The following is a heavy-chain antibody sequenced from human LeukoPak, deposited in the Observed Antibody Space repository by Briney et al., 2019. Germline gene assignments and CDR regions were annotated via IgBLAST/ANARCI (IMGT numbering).Heavy chain of an antibody. V-gene: IGHV1-69*06. CDR1: RGTFSTYA. CDR3: ARVPVWFGEVTNWFDP. CDR2: IIPIFCTA. J-gene: IGHJ5*02. D-gene: IGHD3-10*01. Sequence: GSAVKVSCKACRGTFSTYAISWVRQAPGQGRDGMGGIIPIFCTANYAQKFQGRVTITADKSTSTAYMELSSLRSEDTGVYYCARVPVWFGEVTNWFDPWGQGTLVPVSS.